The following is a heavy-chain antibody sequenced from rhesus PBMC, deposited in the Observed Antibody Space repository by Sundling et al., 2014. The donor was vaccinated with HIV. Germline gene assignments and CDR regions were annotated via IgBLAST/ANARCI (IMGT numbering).Heavy chain of an antibody. Sequence: EVQLVESGGGLVQPGGSLRLSCAASGFTFSNYYLHWVRQAQGKGLEWVGLIRNKVNSYTTEYAAAVKGRFTVSRDDSKNTVYLQMGSLKTEDTAVYYCTKGRYSTAWYYFDSWGPGSPGHRLL. J-gene: IGHJ4*01. CDR3: TKGRYSTAWYYFDS. V-gene: IGHV3-13*01. CDR2: IRNKVNSYTT. D-gene: IGHD6-31*01. CDR1: GFTFSNYY.